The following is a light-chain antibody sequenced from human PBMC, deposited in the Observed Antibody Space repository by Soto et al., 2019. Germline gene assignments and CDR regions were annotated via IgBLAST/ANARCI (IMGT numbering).Light chain of an antibody. CDR2: EVS. V-gene: IGLV2-14*01. CDR1: SSDVGGYNY. CDR3: SSYTSSSLDYV. Sequence: QSALTQPASVSGSPGQSITISCTGTSSDVGGYNYVSWYQQHPGKAPKLMIYEVSNRPSGVSNRFSGSKSGNTASLTISGLQAEDEADYYCSSYTSSSLDYVFGTGTNVTVL. J-gene: IGLJ1*01.